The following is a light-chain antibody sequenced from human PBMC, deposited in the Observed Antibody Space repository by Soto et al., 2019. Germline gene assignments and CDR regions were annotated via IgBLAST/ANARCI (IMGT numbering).Light chain of an antibody. Sequence: DIQTTQSPSTLSASVGDRVPITCRASQSISSWLAWYQQKPGKAPKLLIYDASSLESGVPSRFSGSGSGTEFTLSISSLQPDDFATYYCQHYNGYPWTFGQGTKVDIK. CDR1: QSISSW. J-gene: IGKJ1*01. CDR2: DAS. CDR3: QHYNGYPWT. V-gene: IGKV1-5*01.